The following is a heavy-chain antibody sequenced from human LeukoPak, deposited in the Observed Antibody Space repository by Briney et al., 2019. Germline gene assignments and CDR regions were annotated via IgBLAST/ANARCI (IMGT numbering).Heavy chain of an antibody. CDR2: LSKDGSHK. CDR1: GFTFSSFG. D-gene: IGHD2-2*01. V-gene: IGHV3-30*03. J-gene: IGHJ3*02. CDR3: ARDLNGDIVVVPAAMAAFDI. Sequence: GRSLRLSCAASGFTFSSFGMHWVRQAPGKGLEWVALLSKDGSHKFYADSVKGRFTISRDNAKNSLYLQMNSLRAEDTAVYYCARDLNGDIVVVPAAMAAFDIWGQGTMVTVSS.